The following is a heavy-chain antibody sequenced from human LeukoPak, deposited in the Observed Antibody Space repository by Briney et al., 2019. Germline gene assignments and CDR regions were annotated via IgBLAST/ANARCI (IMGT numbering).Heavy chain of an antibody. J-gene: IGHJ3*02. D-gene: IGHD3-9*01. V-gene: IGHV3-NL1*01. CDR3: AKDIFHWAFDI. CDR1: GFTFSSYG. CDR2: IGGGGSDT. Sequence: GGSLRLSCAASGFTFSSYGMHWVRQAPGKGLEWVAAIGGGGSDTKYTDSVKGRFTIFRDISKNTLYLQMNSLRADDTAVYFCAKDIFHWAFDIWGQGTVVTVSS.